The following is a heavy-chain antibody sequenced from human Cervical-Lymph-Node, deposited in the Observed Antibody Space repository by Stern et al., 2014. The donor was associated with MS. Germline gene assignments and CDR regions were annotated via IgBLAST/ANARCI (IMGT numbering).Heavy chain of an antibody. V-gene: IGHV1-46*03. CDR1: GYTFTSYY. J-gene: IGHJ4*02. Sequence: VQLLQSGAEVKKPGASVKVSCEASGYTFTSYYIHWVRQAPGHGLEWMGIINPSGGSTTYAQKFEGRVSMTRDTSTSTLYMELSSLRSEDTAVYYCARGARYFDYWGQGTLVTVSS. CDR2: INPSGGST. CDR3: ARGARYFDY.